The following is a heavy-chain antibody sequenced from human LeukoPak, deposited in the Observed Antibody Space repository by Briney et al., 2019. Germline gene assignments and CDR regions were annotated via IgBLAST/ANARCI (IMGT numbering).Heavy chain of an antibody. D-gene: IGHD2-8*02. V-gene: IGHV4-34*01. Sequence: SETLSLTCAVYGGSFSGYYWSSIRQPPGKGLEWIGEINHSGSTNYNPSLKSRVTISVDTSKNQFSLKGSSVTAADTAVYYCARGPTGYYMDVWGKGTTVTVSS. CDR2: INHSGST. J-gene: IGHJ6*03. CDR3: ARGPTGYYMDV. CDR1: GGSFSGYY.